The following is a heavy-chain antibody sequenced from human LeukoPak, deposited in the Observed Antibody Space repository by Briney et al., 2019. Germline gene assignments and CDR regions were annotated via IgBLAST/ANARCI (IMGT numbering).Heavy chain of an antibody. Sequence: PSETLSLTCTVSGGSISSYYWSWIRQPPGKGLEWIGYIYTSGSTNYNPSLKSRVTISVDTSKNQFSLKLSSVTAADTAVYYCARHHVGSDYFDYWGQGTLVTVSS. CDR3: ARHHVGSDYFDY. J-gene: IGHJ4*02. CDR1: GGSISSYY. CDR2: IYTSGST. D-gene: IGHD2-15*01. V-gene: IGHV4-4*09.